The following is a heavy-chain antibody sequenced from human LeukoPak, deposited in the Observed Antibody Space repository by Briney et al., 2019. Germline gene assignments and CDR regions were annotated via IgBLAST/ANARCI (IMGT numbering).Heavy chain of an antibody. CDR1: GGSISSYY. J-gene: IGHJ5*02. Sequence: SETLSLTCTVSGGSISSYYWSWIRQPPGKGLEWIGYIYYSGSTNYNPSLKSRVTISVDTSKNQFSLKLSSVTAADTAVYYCARGYSSGWYYNWFDPWGQGTLVTVSS. CDR2: IYYSGST. D-gene: IGHD6-19*01. CDR3: ARGYSSGWYYNWFDP. V-gene: IGHV4-59*08.